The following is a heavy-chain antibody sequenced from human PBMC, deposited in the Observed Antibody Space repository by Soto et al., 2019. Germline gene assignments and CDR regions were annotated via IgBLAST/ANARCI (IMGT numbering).Heavy chain of an antibody. CDR1: GFTISTHG. D-gene: IGHD2-21*02. Sequence: QVQLGESGGGLAQPGTSLRISCAVSGFTISTHGMHCVRQAPGKGLEWVAMISHDGSEKYYVDSVKGRFTISRDTSKNTLFLQMDSLRAEDTAVYYCAKDWVETDWYNWFDSWGQGTLVTVSS. J-gene: IGHJ5*01. V-gene: IGHV3-30*18. CDR3: AKDWVETDWYNWFDS. CDR2: ISHDGSEK.